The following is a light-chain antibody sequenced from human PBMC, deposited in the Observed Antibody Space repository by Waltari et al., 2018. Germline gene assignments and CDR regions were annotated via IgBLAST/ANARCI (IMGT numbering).Light chain of an antibody. J-gene: IGLJ2*01. CDR3: SSYTSSSTRV. CDR2: DVS. Sequence: QSALTQPASVSGSPGQSITISCTGTSSDVGGYNYVSWYQQHQGKAPKLMIYDVSKRPAGFSNRFSCSKSGNTASLTISGLQAEDEADYYCSSYTSSSTRVFGGGTKLTVL. V-gene: IGLV2-14*03. CDR1: SSDVGGYNY.